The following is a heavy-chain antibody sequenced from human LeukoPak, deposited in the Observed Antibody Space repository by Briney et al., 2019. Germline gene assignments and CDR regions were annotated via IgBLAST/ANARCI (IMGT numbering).Heavy chain of an antibody. CDR1: GFTFSKYS. CDR3: AREYHYYDGSGFYF. Sequence: GGSLRLSCVASGFTFSKYSMNWVRQAPGKGLEWVSYISPSSSNTYYAVSVEGRFTISRDNAKNSLFLQMNSLRDEDSAVYYCAREYHYYDGSGFYFWGQGTLVTVSS. D-gene: IGHD3-22*01. CDR2: ISPSSSNT. V-gene: IGHV3-48*02. J-gene: IGHJ4*02.